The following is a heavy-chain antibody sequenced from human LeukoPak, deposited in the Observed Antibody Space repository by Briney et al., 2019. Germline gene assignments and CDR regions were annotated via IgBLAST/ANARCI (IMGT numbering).Heavy chain of an antibody. CDR2: ISSSSYI. CDR1: GFTFSSYG. D-gene: IGHD5-12*01. CDR3: ARDSWLRLKFYYYMDV. V-gene: IGHV3-21*01. Sequence: PGGSLRLSCAASGFTFSSYGMHWVRQAPGKGLEWVSSISSSSYISYADSVKGRFTISRDNAKNSLYLQMNSLRAEDTAVYYCARDSWLRLKFYYYMDVWGKGTTVTVSS. J-gene: IGHJ6*03.